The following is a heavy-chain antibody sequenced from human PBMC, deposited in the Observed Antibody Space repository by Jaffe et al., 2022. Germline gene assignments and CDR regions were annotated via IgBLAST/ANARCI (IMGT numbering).Heavy chain of an antibody. CDR1: GFTFSSYA. CDR3: AKLKGHCYGGTCYLPVDY. V-gene: IGHV3-23*01. D-gene: IGHD2-15*01. J-gene: IGHJ4*02. CDR2: ISGTDGST. Sequence: EVQLLESGGGWVQSGGSLRLSCAASGFTFSSYALNWVRQAPGRGLEWVSGISGTDGSTNYADSVKGRFTISRDNSKNTLYLEMNSLRAEDTAVYYCAKLKGHCYGGTCYLPVDYWGQGTLVTVSS.